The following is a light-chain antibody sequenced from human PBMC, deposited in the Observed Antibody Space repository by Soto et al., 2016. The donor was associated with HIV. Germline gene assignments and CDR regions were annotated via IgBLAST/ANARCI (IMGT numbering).Light chain of an antibody. CDR1: GLRNYY. J-gene: IGLJ2*01. Sequence: SSELTQDPTVSVALGQTVRITCQGDGLRNYYASWYQQKAGQAPVLVIYGKNDRPSGIPDRVSGSSSGNTASLTVTGAQAEDEADYYCSSRDSSSNHVIFGGGTKLIVL. V-gene: IGLV3-19*01. CDR3: SSRDSSSNHVI. CDR2: GKN.